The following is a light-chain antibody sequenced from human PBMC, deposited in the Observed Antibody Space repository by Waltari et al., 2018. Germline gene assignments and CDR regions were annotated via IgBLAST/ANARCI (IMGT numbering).Light chain of an antibody. CDR2: EVD. J-gene: IGLJ1*01. Sequence: QSALTQPPSATGSPGQSVTISCTGVHLDVVAYRYVSWYQQHPGRAPKVIMYEVDKRPSGVPDRFSGSKSGTTASLTISGLKLEDEADYYCTSYGGTNNFLFGSGTKVTV. CDR3: TSYGGTNNFL. V-gene: IGLV2-8*01. CDR1: HLDVVAYRY.